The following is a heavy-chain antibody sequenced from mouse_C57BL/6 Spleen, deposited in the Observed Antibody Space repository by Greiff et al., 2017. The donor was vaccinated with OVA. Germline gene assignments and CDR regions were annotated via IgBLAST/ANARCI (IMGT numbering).Heavy chain of an antibody. CDR2: IDPSDSYT. J-gene: IGHJ2*01. Sequence: QVQLQQPGAELVKPGASVKLSCKASGYTFTRYWMQWVKQRPGQGLEWIGEIDPSDSYTNYNQKFKGKATLTVDTSSSTAYMQLSSLTSEDSAVYDCAIRGDYYGSSFDYWGQGTTLTVSS. CDR1: GYTFTRYW. CDR3: AIRGDYYGSSFDY. V-gene: IGHV1-50*01. D-gene: IGHD1-1*01.